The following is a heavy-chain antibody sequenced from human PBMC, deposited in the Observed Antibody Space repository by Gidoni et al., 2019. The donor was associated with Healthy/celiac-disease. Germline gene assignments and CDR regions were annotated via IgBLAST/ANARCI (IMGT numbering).Heavy chain of an antibody. V-gene: IGHV3-30-3*01. J-gene: IGHJ5*02. CDR3: ARERNYYGSGSHLYNWFDP. Sequence: QVQLVESGGGVVQPGRSLRLSCAASGFTFSSYAMHWVRPAPGKGLEWVAVISYDGSNKYYADSVKCRFTSPRDNSKNTLYLQMNSLRAEDTAVYYCARERNYYGSGSHLYNWFDPWGQGTLVTVSS. CDR2: ISYDGSNK. CDR1: GFTFSSYA. D-gene: IGHD3-10*01.